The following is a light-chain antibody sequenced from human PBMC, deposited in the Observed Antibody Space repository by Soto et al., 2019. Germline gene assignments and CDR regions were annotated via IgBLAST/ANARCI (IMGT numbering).Light chain of an antibody. J-gene: IGKJ1*01. V-gene: IGKV3-15*01. Sequence: EIVVTQSPANLSVSPGERVTLSCRASQSVSSSLAWYQQRPGQAPRLLIYDTSTRAPGIAARFSGSGSGTEFTLTIRSLQSEDVAVYYCQQYVHWPPGTFGQGTTVEIK. CDR3: QQYVHWPPGT. CDR1: QSVSSS. CDR2: DTS.